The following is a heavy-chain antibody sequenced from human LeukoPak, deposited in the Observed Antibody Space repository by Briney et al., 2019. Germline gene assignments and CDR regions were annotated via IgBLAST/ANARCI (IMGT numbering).Heavy chain of an antibody. Sequence: PGGSLRLSCAASGFTFSSYWMHWVRQAPGKGLVWVSRINSDGSSTSYADSVRGRFSISRDNAKNSLYLQMNSLRAEDTALYYCARGRSRNMSDSNGYYYYFDYWGQGTLVTVSS. V-gene: IGHV3-74*01. CDR3: ARGRSRNMSDSNGYYYYFDY. D-gene: IGHD3-22*01. CDR1: GFTFSSYW. J-gene: IGHJ4*02. CDR2: INSDGSST.